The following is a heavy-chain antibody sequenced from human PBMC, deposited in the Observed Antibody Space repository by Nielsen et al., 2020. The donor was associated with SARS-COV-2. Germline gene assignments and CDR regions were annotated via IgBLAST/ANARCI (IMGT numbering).Heavy chain of an antibody. J-gene: IGHJ4*02. CDR3: ARQVYCGANCYVTDFDY. CDR2: IDPVDSST. D-gene: IGHD3-10*01. Sequence: GESLKISCKGSGYVYTNHWINWVRQVPGEGLEWMGRIDPVDSSTTYSASFQGQVTMSTDKSSNTAYLQWSSLKASDTAIYYCARQVYCGANCYVTDFDYWGQGTLVTVSS. CDR1: GYVYTNHW. V-gene: IGHV5-10-1*01.